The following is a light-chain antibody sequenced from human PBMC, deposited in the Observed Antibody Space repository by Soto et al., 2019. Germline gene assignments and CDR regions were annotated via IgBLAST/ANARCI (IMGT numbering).Light chain of an antibody. V-gene: IGKV1-12*01. Sequence: DIPMTPSPSSLAASVGDRVTITCRASQLISSWLVWYQQKPGHAPKLLIYAASNLQGGVPSRFGGSASGTEFSLTISSLQPEDFATYYCQQASTFPFTFGGGTEVHI. J-gene: IGKJ4*01. CDR2: AAS. CDR1: QLISSW. CDR3: QQASTFPFT.